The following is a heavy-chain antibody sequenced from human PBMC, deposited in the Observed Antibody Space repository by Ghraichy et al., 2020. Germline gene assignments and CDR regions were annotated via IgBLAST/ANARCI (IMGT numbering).Heavy chain of an antibody. Sequence: SETLSLTCTVSGGSFSIYHWTWIRQPPGKGLEWIGYIFNTGSTNYNPSLRSRVTISLDTSKNQFSLKLTSVTAADTAVYYCARGHLGLQSWAQGTLVTVSS. CDR3: ARGHLGLQS. D-gene: IGHD3-3*02. V-gene: IGHV4-59*01. J-gene: IGHJ5*02. CDR2: IFNTGST. CDR1: GGSFSIYH.